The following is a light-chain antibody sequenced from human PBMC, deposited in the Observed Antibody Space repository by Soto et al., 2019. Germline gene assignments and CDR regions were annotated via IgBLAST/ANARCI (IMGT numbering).Light chain of an antibody. CDR2: EVT. J-gene: IGLJ2*01. CDR1: SSDVGAYNY. CDR3: TSYSSSSPVL. V-gene: IGLV2-14*01. Sequence: QSVLTQPASVSGSLGQSITISCTGTSSDVGAYNYVSWYQQHPDKAPKLLIFEVTNRPSGVSGRFSGSKSGITASLRISGRQPEDEADYYCTSYSSSSPVLFGGGTQLTV.